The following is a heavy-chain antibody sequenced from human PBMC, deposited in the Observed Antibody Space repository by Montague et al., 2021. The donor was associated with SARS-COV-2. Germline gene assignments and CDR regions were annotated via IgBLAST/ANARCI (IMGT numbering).Heavy chain of an antibody. V-gene: IGHV3-48*03. D-gene: IGHD3-16*02. CDR1: GFTFSNYD. CDR3: TRDYRSIVGDGLDI. Sequence: SLRLSCAASGFTFSNYDMNWVRQAPGKGPEWISYISTSAYTTSYAGSVKGRFTISRDNGKNSLYLQINSLRVEDTAAYYCTRDYRSIVGDGLDIWGQGTKVTVSS. CDR2: ISTSAYTT. J-gene: IGHJ3*02.